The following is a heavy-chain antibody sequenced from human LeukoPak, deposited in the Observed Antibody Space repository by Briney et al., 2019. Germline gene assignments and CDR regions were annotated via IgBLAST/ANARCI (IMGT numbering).Heavy chain of an antibody. CDR1: GITLSNYG. Sequence: GGSLRLSCAVSGITLSNYGMTWVRQVPGKGLEWVAGISGSGGRTNYADSVKGRFTISRDNSKNTLYLQMNSLRPEDTAVYFCAKRGVVIRVILVGFQKEAYYFDSWGQGALVTVSS. D-gene: IGHD3-22*01. CDR2: ISGSGGRT. CDR3: AKRGVVIRVILVGFQKEAYYFDS. J-gene: IGHJ4*02. V-gene: IGHV3-23*01.